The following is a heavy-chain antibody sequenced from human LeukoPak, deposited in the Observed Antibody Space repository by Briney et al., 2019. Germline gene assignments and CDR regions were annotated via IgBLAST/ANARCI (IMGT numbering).Heavy chain of an antibody. CDR2: INPNSGGT. Sequence: ASVKVSCKASGYTFTGYYMRWVRQAPGQGLEWIGRINPNSGGTNYAQKFQGRVTMTRDTSISTAYMELSRLRSDDTAVYYCAREGREWEPPFQHWGQGTLVTVSS. CDR3: AREGREWEPPFQH. CDR1: GYTFTGYY. J-gene: IGHJ1*01. V-gene: IGHV1-2*06. D-gene: IGHD1-26*01.